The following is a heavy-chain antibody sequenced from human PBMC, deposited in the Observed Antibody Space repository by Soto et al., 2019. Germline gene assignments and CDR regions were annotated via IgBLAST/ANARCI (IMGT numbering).Heavy chain of an antibody. CDR3: ARSYSYGPLINWFDP. CDR1: GYSITSDYY. CDR2: IYSGST. D-gene: IGHD5-18*01. J-gene: IGHJ5*02. V-gene: IGHV4-38-2*01. Sequence: PSETLSLTCAVSGYSITSDYYWGWIRQPPGKGLEWIGSIYSGSTYYNPPLKSRVTISVDTSKNQFSLRLTSVTAADTAMYYCARSYSYGPLINWFDPWGQGTLVTVSS.